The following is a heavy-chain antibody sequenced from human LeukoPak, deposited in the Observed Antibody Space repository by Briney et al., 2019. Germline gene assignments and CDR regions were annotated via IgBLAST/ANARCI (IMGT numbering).Heavy chain of an antibody. CDR2: IIPILGIA. D-gene: IGHD2-2*01. CDR1: GYTFTSYA. V-gene: IGHV1-69*10. Sequence: GASVNVSCKASGYTFTSYAISWVRQAPGQGLERMGGIIPILGIANYAQKFQGRVTITADKSTSTAYMELSSLRSEDTAVYYCARDGEEVVPAAPPGYFDYWGQGTLVTVSS. CDR3: ARDGEEVVPAAPPGYFDY. J-gene: IGHJ4*02.